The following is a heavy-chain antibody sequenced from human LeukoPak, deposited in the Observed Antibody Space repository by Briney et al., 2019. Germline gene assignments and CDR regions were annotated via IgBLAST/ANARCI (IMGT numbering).Heavy chain of an antibody. CDR2: ISSSSGYI. J-gene: IGHJ4*02. CDR1: GFIFSTYN. CDR3: ARGGLGLDY. Sequence: GGSLRLSCAASGFIFSTYNMNWVRQAPGKGLEWVSSISSSSGYIFYADSVKGRFTISRDNAKNSLYLHMNSLRAEDTAVYYCARGGLGLDYWGQGTLVTVSS. V-gene: IGHV3-21*01. D-gene: IGHD3-22*01.